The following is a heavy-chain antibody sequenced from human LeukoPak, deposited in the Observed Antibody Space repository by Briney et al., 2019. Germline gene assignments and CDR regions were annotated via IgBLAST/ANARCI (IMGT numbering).Heavy chain of an antibody. CDR3: ARVGEVVPAGIDY. J-gene: IGHJ4*02. CDR1: GFAFSTYW. D-gene: IGHD2-2*01. Sequence: PGGSLRLSCAASGFAFSTYWMHWVRQAPGRGLVGVSRINSDGSSISYADSVKGRFTISRDNAKNTLYLQMNSLRAEDTAVYYCARVGEVVPAGIDYWGQGTLVTVSS. V-gene: IGHV3-74*01. CDR2: INSDGSSI.